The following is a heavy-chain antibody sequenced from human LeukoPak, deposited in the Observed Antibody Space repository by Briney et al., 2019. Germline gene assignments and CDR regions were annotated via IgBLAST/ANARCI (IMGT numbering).Heavy chain of an antibody. CDR3: ARGRRYTAMVPYYFDY. V-gene: IGHV4-59*01. Sequence: SETLSLTCTVSGGSISSYYWSWIRQPPGKGLEWIGYIYYSGSTNYNPSLKSRVTISVDTSKNQFSLKLSSVTAADTAVYYCARGRRYTAMVPYYFDYWGQGTLVTVSS. CDR1: GGSISSYY. D-gene: IGHD5-18*01. J-gene: IGHJ4*02. CDR2: IYYSGST.